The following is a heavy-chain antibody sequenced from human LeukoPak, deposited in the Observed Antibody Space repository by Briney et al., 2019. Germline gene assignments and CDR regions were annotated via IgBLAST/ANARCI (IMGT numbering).Heavy chain of an antibody. J-gene: IGHJ4*02. V-gene: IGHV3-20*04. CDR3: ARYGFYCSSTSCYISDN. CDR2: INWNGGTI. CDR1: GFTFDDYG. Sequence: GGSLRLSCAASGFTFDDYGMSWVRQAPGKGLEWVSGINWNGGTIGYADSVKGRFTISRDNAKNSLYLQMNSLRAEDTALYYCARYGFYCSSTSCYISDNWGQGTLVTVSS. D-gene: IGHD2-2*02.